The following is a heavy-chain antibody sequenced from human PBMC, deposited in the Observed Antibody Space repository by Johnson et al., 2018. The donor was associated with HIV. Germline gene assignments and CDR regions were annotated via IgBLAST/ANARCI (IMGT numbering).Heavy chain of an antibody. CDR1: GFTFSSYA. CDR3: ARGFVTIFGVDGFDI. Sequence: VQLVESGGGLVQPGGSLRLSCAASGFTFSSYAMHWVRPAPGKGLEYVSAISSTGGSTYYANSVKGRFTISRDNSKNTLYLQMNSLRAGDTAVYYCARGFVTIFGVDGFDIWGQGTMVTVSS. D-gene: IGHD3-3*01. CDR2: ISSTGGST. V-gene: IGHV3-64*01. J-gene: IGHJ3*02.